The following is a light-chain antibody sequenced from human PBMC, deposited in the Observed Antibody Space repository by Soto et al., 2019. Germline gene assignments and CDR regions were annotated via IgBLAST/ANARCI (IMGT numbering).Light chain of an antibody. CDR1: SSDVGGYNY. CDR2: DVS. CDR3: SSYTSSSTLWV. V-gene: IGLV2-14*01. J-gene: IGLJ1*01. Sequence: QSALTQPASVSGSPGQSITISCTGTSSDVGGYNYVSWYQQHPGKAPKLMIYDVSNRPSGVSSRFSGSKSGNTASLAISGLQAEDEADYYCSSYTSSSTLWVFGSGTKVTVL.